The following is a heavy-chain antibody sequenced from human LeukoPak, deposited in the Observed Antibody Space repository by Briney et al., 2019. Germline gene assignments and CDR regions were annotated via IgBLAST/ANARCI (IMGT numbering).Heavy chain of an antibody. CDR1: GFSVSSNY. D-gene: IGHD1-26*01. J-gene: IGHJ4*02. CDR2: IKSKTDGGTT. V-gene: IGHV3-15*01. CDR3: TTDILEWEQYDY. Sequence: GGSLRLSCAASGFSVSSNYMSWVRQAPGKGLEWAGRIKSKTDGGTTDYAAPVKGRFTISRGDSKNTLYLQMNSPKTEDTAVYYCTTDILEWEQYDYWGQGTLVTVSS.